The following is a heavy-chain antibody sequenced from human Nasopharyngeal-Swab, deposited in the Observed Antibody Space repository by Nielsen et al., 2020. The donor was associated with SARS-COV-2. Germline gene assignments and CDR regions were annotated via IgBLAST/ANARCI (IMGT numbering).Heavy chain of an antibody. CDR3: ARQRPGGMDV. CDR1: GFNVSSNY. V-gene: IGHV3-53*01. Sequence: GESLKISCAASGFNVSSNYMSWVRQAPGKGLEWVSIIYSGGSTYYADSVKGRSTISRDNSKNTLYLQMNSLSADDTAVYYCARQRPGGMDVWGQGTTVTVSS. J-gene: IGHJ6*02. CDR2: IYSGGST.